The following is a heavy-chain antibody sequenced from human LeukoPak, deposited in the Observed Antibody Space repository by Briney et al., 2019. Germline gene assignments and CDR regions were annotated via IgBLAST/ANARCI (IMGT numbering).Heavy chain of an antibody. V-gene: IGHV3-30*03. CDR3: ARDRAWNYFDY. CDR1: GFTFSRHG. D-gene: IGHD3-3*01. J-gene: IGHJ4*02. CDR2: ISNDGSRK. Sequence: GSLRLSCAPSGFTFSRHGMHWVRPAPGKGLEWVAIISNDGSRKYYGHSVEGRFTISRDNSKNTLYLQMDSLRAEDTAVYYCARDRAWNYFDYWGQGTLVTVSS.